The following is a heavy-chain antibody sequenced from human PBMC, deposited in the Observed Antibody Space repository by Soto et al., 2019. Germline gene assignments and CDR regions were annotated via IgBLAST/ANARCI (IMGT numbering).Heavy chain of an antibody. CDR2: INHGGTS. CDR3: ARADYGDFPGNGMDV. V-gene: IGHV4-34*01. D-gene: IGHD4-17*01. Sequence: SETLSLTCAVHGGSFSGYYWDWIRQPPGKGLEWIGEINHGGTSNYNPSLKSRAIISVDTSKNQFSLKLTSVTAADTAVYYCARADYGDFPGNGMDVWGQGTTVTVSS. J-gene: IGHJ6*02. CDR1: GGSFSGYY.